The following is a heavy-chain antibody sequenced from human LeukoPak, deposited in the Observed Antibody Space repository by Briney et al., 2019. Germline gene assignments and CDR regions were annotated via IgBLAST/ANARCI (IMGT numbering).Heavy chain of an antibody. CDR3: ARHPYAYSSGWYGGVDY. CDR1: GYSFTSYW. CDR2: IYPGDSDT. D-gene: IGHD6-19*01. J-gene: IGHJ4*02. V-gene: IGHV5-51*01. Sequence: GESLKISCKGSGYSFTSYWIGWVRQMPGKGLEWMGIIYPGDSDTRYSPSFQGQVTISADKSISTAYLRWSSLKASDTAMYYCARHPYAYSSGWYGGVDYWGQGTLVTVSS.